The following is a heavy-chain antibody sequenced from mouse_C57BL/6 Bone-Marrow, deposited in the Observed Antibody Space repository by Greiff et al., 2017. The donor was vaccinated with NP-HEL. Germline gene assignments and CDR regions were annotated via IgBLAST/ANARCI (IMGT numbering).Heavy chain of an antibody. CDR1: GFTFSDYG. CDR2: ISSGSSTI. V-gene: IGHV5-17*01. J-gene: IGHJ4*01. Sequence: EVMLVESGGGLVKPGGSLKLSCAASGFTFSDYGMHWVRQAPEKGLEWVAYISSGSSTIYYADPVKGRFTISRDNAKNNLFLQMTSLRSEDTAMYYCARRIYYDYDDLYYYAMDYWGQGTSVTVSS. D-gene: IGHD2-4*01. CDR3: ARRIYYDYDDLYYYAMDY.